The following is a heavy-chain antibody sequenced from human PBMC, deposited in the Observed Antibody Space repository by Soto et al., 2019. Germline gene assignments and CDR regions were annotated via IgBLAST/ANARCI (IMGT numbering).Heavy chain of an antibody. CDR3: GGWRSGLYGFSFDY. Sequence: QVQLVESGGGVVQPGRSLRLSCVTSGFTFSRYGMQWVRQAPGKGLEWVAVIQDDGSNKYYADSMKGRSTISRDNSKETLDLQMSSLRAEDRAVYYWGGWRSGLYGFSFDYWGEGTLVTVSS. J-gene: IGHJ4*02. CDR1: GFTFSRYG. V-gene: IGHV3-33*01. D-gene: IGHD6-19*01. CDR2: IQDDGSNK.